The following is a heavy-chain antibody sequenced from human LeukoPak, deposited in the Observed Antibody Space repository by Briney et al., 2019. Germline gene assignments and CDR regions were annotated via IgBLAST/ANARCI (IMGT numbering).Heavy chain of an antibody. CDR3: ARRLNGGSTIFGGDNWFDP. CDR1: GYSISSGYY. Sequence: KPSETLSLTCAVSGYSISSGYYWGWIRPPPGKGLEWIGSIYHSGSTYYNPSLKSRVTISVDTSKNQFSLKLSSVTAADTAVYYCARRLNGGSTIFGGDNWFDPWGQGTLVTVSS. J-gene: IGHJ5*02. V-gene: IGHV4-38-2*01. CDR2: IYHSGST. D-gene: IGHD3-3*01.